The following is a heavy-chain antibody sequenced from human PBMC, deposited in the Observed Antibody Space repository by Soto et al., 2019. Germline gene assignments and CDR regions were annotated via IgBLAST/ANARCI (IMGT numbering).Heavy chain of an antibody. CDR3: ASRAPKNYYYMDV. J-gene: IGHJ6*03. CDR2: INHSGST. CDR1: GGSFSGYY. V-gene: IGHV4-34*01. Sequence: PSETLSLTCAVYGGSFSGYYWSWIRQPPGKGLEWIGEINHSGSTNYNPSLKSRVTISVDTSKNQFSLKLSSVTAADTAVYYCASRAPKNYYYMDVWGKGTTVTVSS.